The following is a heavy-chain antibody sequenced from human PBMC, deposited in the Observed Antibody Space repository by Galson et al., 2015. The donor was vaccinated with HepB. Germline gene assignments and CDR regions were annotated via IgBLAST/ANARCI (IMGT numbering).Heavy chain of an antibody. V-gene: IGHV1-69*13. D-gene: IGHD2-2*03. J-gene: IGHJ3*02. CDR2: IIPIFGTA. Sequence: SVKVSCKASGGTFSSYAISWVRQAPGQGLEWMGGIIPIFGTANYAQKFQGRVTITADESTSTAYMELSSLRSEDTAVYYCARDILDRDDAFDIWGQGTMVTVSS. CDR1: GGTFSSYA. CDR3: ARDILDRDDAFDI.